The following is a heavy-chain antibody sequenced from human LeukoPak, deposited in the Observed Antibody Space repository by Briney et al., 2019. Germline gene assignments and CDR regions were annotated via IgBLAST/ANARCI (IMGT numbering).Heavy chain of an antibody. J-gene: IGHJ6*02. CDR3: ARGKHPAATYGMDV. V-gene: IGHV4-31*03. CDR2: IYYSGST. Sequence: PSETLSLTCTVSGGSISSGGYYWSWIRQHPGKGLEWIGYIYYSGSTYYNPSLKSRVTISVDTSKNQFSLKLSSVTAADTAVYYCARGKHPAATYGMDVWGQGTTVTVSS. D-gene: IGHD6-25*01. CDR1: GGSISSGGYY.